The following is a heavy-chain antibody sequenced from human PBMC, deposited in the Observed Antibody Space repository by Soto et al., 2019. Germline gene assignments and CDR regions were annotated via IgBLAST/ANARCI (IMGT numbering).Heavy chain of an antibody. V-gene: IGHV1-2*02. CDR3: ATRDYDILTGYLHI. CDR1: EHTSTIYY. Sequence: QAHLVQSGAEVRKPGASVKVSCQALEHTSTIYYIHWVRQARGQGLEWMGWINADSGDTTYAEDFRDRVPFTRETSTSTFHMELSRLRLDDTAMYFCATRDYDILTGYLHIWGQGTLITVSS. D-gene: IGHD3-9*01. CDR2: INADSGDT. J-gene: IGHJ1*01.